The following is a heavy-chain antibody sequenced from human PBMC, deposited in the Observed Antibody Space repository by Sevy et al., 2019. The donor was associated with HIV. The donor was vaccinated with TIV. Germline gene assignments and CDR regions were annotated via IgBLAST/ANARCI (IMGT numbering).Heavy chain of an antibody. D-gene: IGHD3-10*01. J-gene: IGHJ4*02. CDR3: ARDFMVRGVISHVLDY. CDR2: INPSGGST. V-gene: IGHV1-46*01. CDR1: GYTFTSYY. Sequence: ASVKVSCKASGYTFTSYYMHWVRQAPGQGLEWMGIINPSGGSTSYAQKFQGRVTMTRDTSTSTVYMELSSLGSEGTAVYYCARDFMVRGVISHVLDYWGQGTLVTVSS.